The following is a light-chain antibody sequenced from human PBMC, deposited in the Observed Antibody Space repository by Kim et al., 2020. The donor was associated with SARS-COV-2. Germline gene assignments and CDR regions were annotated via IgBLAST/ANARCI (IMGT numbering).Light chain of an antibody. CDR1: QGISNH. CDR2: AAS. CDR3: QQLNSYPRT. Sequence: IQLTQSPSSLSPSVGDRVTITCRASQGISNHLAWYQQKPGKAPKLLIYAASTLQSGVPSRFSGSGSGTDFTLTISRLQPEDFATYYCQQLNSYPRTFGGGTKVDIK. J-gene: IGKJ4*02. V-gene: IGKV1-9*01.